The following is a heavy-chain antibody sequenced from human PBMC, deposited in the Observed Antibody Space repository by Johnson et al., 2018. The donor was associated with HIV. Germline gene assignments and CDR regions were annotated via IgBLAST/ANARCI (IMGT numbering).Heavy chain of an antibody. CDR3: VKDRGIRGVIRGAFDM. CDR2: INWNSGTI. D-gene: IGHD3-10*01. CDR1: GFTFNDYA. J-gene: IGHJ3*02. Sequence: VQLVESGGGLVQPGRSLRLSCAASGFTFNDYAMHWVRQAPGKGLAWVSGINWNSGTIVYADSVKGRFTISRDNAKNSMYLRMNSLRAEDTAFYYCVKDRGIRGVIRGAFDMWGQGTMVTVSS. V-gene: IGHV3-9*01.